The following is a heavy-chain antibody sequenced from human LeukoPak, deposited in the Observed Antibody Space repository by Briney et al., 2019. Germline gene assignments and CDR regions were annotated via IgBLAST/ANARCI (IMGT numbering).Heavy chain of an antibody. CDR3: AKPLPSYDILTGYYNRGAFDI. Sequence: GRSLRLSCAASGFTFDDYAMHWVRQAPGKGLEWVSLISGDGGSTYYADSVKGRFTISRDNSKNSLYLQMNSLRTEDTALYYCAKPLPSYDILTGYYNRGAFDIWGQGTMVTVSS. CDR1: GFTFDDYA. V-gene: IGHV3-43*02. D-gene: IGHD3-9*01. CDR2: ISGDGGST. J-gene: IGHJ3*02.